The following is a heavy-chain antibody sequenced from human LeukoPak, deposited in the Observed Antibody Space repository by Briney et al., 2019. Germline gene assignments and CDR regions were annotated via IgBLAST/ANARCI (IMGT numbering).Heavy chain of an antibody. V-gene: IGHV3-33*08. J-gene: IGHJ6*02. CDR3: AREINRFGEFSYYYYGMDV. Sequence: PGGSLRLSCAASGFTFSSFGMNWVRQAPGKGLEWVAVIWYDGSNKYYADSVKGRFTISRDNSKNTLYLQMNSLRAEDTAVYYCAREINRFGEFSYYYYGMDVWGQGTTVTVSS. CDR1: GFTFSSFG. CDR2: IWYDGSNK. D-gene: IGHD3-10*01.